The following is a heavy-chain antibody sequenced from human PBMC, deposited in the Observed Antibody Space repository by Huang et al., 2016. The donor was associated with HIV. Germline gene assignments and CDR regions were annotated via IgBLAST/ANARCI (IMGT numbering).Heavy chain of an antibody. J-gene: IGHJ4*02. CDR2: INSEGGST. CDR1: GFTFSSYW. CDR3: ARGSRQGKYYYGSGTAY. D-gene: IGHD3-10*01. Sequence: EVQLVESGGGLVQPGGSLRLSCAASGFTFSSYWMHWVRQVPGKWLVWVSHINSEGGSTSYADSVKGRFTISRDNAKNTLYLQMNSLRAEDTAVYYCARGSRQGKYYYGSGTAYWGQGTLVTVSS. V-gene: IGHV3-74*01.